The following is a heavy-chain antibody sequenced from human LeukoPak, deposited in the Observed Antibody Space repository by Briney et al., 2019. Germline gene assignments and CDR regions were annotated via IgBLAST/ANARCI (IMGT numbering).Heavy chain of an antibody. D-gene: IGHD2-2*01. CDR1: GFTFSDYS. Sequence: RGSLRLSCAASGFTFSDYSMNWVRQTPGKGLEWVSHISGTMTTITYADSVQGRFTISRDNAKSSLFLQMNSLTAEDTAVYYCVRGKWEVPAYYCMDVWGTGTTVTVSS. CDR2: ISGTMTTI. V-gene: IGHV3-48*04. J-gene: IGHJ6*03. CDR3: VRGKWEVPAYYCMDV.